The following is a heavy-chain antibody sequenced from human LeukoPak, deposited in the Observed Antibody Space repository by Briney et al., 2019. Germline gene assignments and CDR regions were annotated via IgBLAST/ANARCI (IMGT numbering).Heavy chain of an antibody. CDR3: AREPTINYYYYMDV. CDR2: IYTSGST. J-gene: IGHJ6*03. V-gene: IGHV4-4*07. D-gene: IGHD5-24*01. Sequence: SETLSLTCTVSGGSINNYYWSWIRQPAGKGLEWIGRIYTSGSTNYNPSLKSRVTMSVDTSKNQFSLKLSSVAAADTAVYYCAREPTINYYYYMDVWGKGTTVTVSS. CDR1: GGSINNYY.